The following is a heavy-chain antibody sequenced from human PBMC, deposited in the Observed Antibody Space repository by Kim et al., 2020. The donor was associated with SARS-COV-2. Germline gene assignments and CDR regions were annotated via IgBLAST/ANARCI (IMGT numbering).Heavy chain of an antibody. D-gene: IGHD1-20*01. CDR3: ARDLGFRYNLYGMDV. J-gene: IGHJ6*02. CDR1: GFTFSSYG. Sequence: GGSLRLSCAASGFTFSSYGMHWVRQAPGKGLEWVAVISYDGSNKYYADSVKGRFTISRDNSKNTLYLQMNSLRAEDTAVYYCARDLGFRYNLYGMDVWGQGTTVTVSS. V-gene: IGHV3-33*05. CDR2: ISYDGSNK.